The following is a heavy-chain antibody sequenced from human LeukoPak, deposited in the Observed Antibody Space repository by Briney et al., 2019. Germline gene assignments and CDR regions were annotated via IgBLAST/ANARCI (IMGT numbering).Heavy chain of an antibody. J-gene: IGHJ5*02. Sequence: SETLSLTCTVSGGSFRSSSYYWGWLRQTPGTGLEWIGCIYYSGSTYYNPSLKSRVTISVDTSENQFSLKLSSVTAADTAVYYCARGFSSGWYMWFDPWGQGTLVTVSS. D-gene: IGHD6-19*01. CDR2: IYYSGST. CDR1: GGSFRSSSYY. CDR3: ARGFSSGWYMWFDP. V-gene: IGHV4-39*01.